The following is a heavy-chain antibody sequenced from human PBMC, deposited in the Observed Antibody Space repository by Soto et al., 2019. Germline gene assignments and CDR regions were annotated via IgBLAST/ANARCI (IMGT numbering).Heavy chain of an antibody. CDR2: VKDGGST. D-gene: IGHD5-12*01. CDR3: ARGQEGIVATH. CDR1: GGSLTGYY. V-gene: IGHV4-34*01. Sequence: QVQLQQWGAGLLKPSETLSLTCTVNGGSLTGYYWSWIRQPPGKGLEWIGEVKDGGSTNYSPSLRGXXSXAXXPSQTHFALRLNSVTAADTAVYFCARGQEGIVATHWDQGALVTVSS. J-gene: IGHJ4*02.